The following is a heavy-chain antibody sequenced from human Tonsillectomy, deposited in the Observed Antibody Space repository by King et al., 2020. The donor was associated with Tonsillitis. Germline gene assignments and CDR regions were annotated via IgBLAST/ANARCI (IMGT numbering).Heavy chain of an antibody. CDR3: ARNGWYIGRYYFDY. CDR2: INHSGST. Sequence: VQLQQWGAGLLKPSETLSLTCAVYGGSFSGYYWSWIRQPPGKGLEWIGEINHSGSTNYNPSLKSRVTISVDTSKNQFSLKLSSVTAADTAVYYCARNGWYIGRYYFDYWGQGTLVTVSS. V-gene: IGHV4-34*01. J-gene: IGHJ4*02. D-gene: IGHD6-19*01. CDR1: GGSFSGYY.